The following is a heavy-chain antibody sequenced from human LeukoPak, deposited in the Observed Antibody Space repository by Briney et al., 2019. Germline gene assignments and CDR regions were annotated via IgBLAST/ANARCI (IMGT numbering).Heavy chain of an antibody. J-gene: IGHJ3*02. V-gene: IGHV4-34*01. Sequence: PPETLCLTCAVYGGSFSGYYWSWIRQPPGKGLEWIGEINHSGSTNYNPSLKSRVTISVDTSKSHFSLKLSSVTAADTAVYYCASFIVGARHAFDIWGQGTMVTASS. CDR2: INHSGST. CDR1: GGSFSGYY. D-gene: IGHD1-26*01. CDR3: ASFIVGARHAFDI.